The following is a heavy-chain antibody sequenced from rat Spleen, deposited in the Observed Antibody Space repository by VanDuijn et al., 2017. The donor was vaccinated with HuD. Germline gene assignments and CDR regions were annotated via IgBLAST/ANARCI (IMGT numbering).Heavy chain of an antibody. V-gene: IGHV5-29*01. J-gene: IGHJ2*01. CDR2: ISYDGGST. Sequence: EVQLVESGGGLVQPGRSMKLSCAASGFTFSNYGMAWVRQAPKKGLEWVATISYDGGSTYYRDSVKGVFTISSVNAKSTLCLQMDSLRSHDTASYYCGIWDYGCYGDYLGQGVMVTVSS. D-gene: IGHD1-6*01. CDR3: GIWDYGCYGDY. CDR1: GFTFSNYG.